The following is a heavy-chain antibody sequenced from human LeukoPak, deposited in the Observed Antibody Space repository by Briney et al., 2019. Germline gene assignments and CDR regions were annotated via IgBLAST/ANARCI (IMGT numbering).Heavy chain of an antibody. CDR3: AKPNQKGIAAAAPNWFDP. CDR1: GFTFSNAW. J-gene: IGHJ5*02. Sequence: GGSLRLSCAASGFTFSNAWMSWVRQAPGKGLEWVGRIKSKTDGGTTDYAAPVKGRFTISRDDSKNTLYLQMNSLKTEDTAVYYCAKPNQKGIAAAAPNWFDPWGQGTLVTVSS. CDR2: IKSKTDGGTT. D-gene: IGHD6-13*01. V-gene: IGHV3-15*01.